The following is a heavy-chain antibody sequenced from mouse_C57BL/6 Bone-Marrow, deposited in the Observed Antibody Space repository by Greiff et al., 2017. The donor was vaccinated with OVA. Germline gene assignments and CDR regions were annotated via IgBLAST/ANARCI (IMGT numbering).Heavy chain of an antibody. V-gene: IGHV1-63*01. CDR2: IYPGGGYT. Sequence: VQLQQSGAELVRPGTSVKMSCKASGYTFTNYWIGWAKQRPGQGLEWIGDIYPGGGYTNYNEKFKGKATLTTDKSSSTAYMQFSSLTSEDSAIYYCARSNYYGSSAWYFDVWGTGTTVTVSS. J-gene: IGHJ1*03. CDR1: GYTFTNYW. CDR3: ARSNYYGSSAWYFDV. D-gene: IGHD1-1*01.